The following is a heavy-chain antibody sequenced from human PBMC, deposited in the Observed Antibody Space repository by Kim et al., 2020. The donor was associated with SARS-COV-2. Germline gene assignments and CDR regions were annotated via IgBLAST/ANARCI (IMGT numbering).Heavy chain of an antibody. D-gene: IGHD2-8*01. CDR3: ARANQDLYCTNGVCSFDY. Sequence: KSRVTISVDTSKNQFSLKLSSVTAADTAVYYCARANQDLYCTNGVCSFDYWGQGTLVTVSS. J-gene: IGHJ4*02. V-gene: IGHV4-34*01.